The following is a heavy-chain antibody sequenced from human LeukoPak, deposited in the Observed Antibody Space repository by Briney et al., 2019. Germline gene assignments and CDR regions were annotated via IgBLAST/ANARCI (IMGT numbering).Heavy chain of an antibody. CDR3: AKDRYYGSGSPPAA. Sequence: GGSLRLSCAASGFTLSSYGMHWVRQAPGKGLEWVAFTRYDGSNKYYADSVKGRFTISRDNSKNTLYLQMNSLRAEDTAVYYCAKDRYYGSGSPPAAWGQGTMVTVSS. CDR2: TRYDGSNK. CDR1: GFTLSSYG. V-gene: IGHV3-30*02. J-gene: IGHJ3*01. D-gene: IGHD3-10*01.